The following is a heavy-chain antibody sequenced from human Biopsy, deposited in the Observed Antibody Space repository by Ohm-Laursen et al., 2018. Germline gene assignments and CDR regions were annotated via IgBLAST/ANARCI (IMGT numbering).Heavy chain of an antibody. D-gene: IGHD2-2*02. CDR2: IDWDGAK. CDR1: GFSLNTRGMS. V-gene: IGHV2-70*16. CDR3: ARIPILVVPAAIVYRHRRHLQGLDV. J-gene: IGHJ6*02. Sequence: TQTLTLTCTLSGFSLNTRGMSVTWIRQPPGKALEWLARIDWDGAKFYNGSLKTRLTISKDTSENHVVLTLSDVAPVDTATYYCARIPILVVPAAIVYRHRRHLQGLDVWGQGTTVIVS.